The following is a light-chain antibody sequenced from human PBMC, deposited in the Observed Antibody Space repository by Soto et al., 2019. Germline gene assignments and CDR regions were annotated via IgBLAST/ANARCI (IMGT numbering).Light chain of an antibody. V-gene: IGLV2-23*02. J-gene: IGLJ3*02. CDR1: SSDVGSYNL. Sequence: QSALTQPASVSGSPGQSITISCTGTSSDVGSYNLVSWYQQHPGKAPKLMIYEVSKRPSGVSNRFSGSKSGNTASLTISGLQAEDEADYYCCSYAGSSTSLEVFGGGTKLTVL. CDR2: EVS. CDR3: CSYAGSSTSLEV.